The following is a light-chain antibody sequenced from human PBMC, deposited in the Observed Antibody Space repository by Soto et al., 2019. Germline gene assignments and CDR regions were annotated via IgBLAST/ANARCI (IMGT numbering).Light chain of an antibody. V-gene: IGKV1-39*01. CDR2: AAS. Sequence: IPMTQSPSSLSASVGDRVTITCRASQSISSYLNWYQQKPGKAPKLLIYAASSLHSGVPSRFSGSGSGTDFTLTSSSLQPEDFATYYCQQRYSTPYTFGQGTKLEIK. J-gene: IGKJ2*01. CDR3: QQRYSTPYT. CDR1: QSISSY.